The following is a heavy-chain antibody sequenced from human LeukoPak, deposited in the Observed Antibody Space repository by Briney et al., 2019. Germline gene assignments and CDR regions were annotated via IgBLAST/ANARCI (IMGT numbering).Heavy chain of an antibody. J-gene: IGHJ4*02. Sequence: GGSLRLSCAASGFTLNSYWMSCVRQAPGKGLEWVANIKQDGSDKYYVDSVKGRFTISRDTAKNSLYLQMNSLRAEDTAVYYCARLYYADSGTYNRPFDYWGQGTLVTVSS. CDR2: IKQDGSDK. V-gene: IGHV3-7*04. CDR1: GFTLNSYW. D-gene: IGHD3-10*01. CDR3: ARLYYADSGTYNRPFDY.